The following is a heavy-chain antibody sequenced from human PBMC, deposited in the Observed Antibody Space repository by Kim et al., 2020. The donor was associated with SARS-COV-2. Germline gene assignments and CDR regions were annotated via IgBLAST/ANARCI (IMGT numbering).Heavy chain of an antibody. J-gene: IGHJ4*02. Sequence: GGSLRLSCAASGFTFSSYGMRWVRQAPGKGLEWVAVISYDGSNKYYADSVKGRFTISRDNSKNTLYLQMNSLRAEDTAVYYCAKRVAAADSFDYWGQGTLVTVSS. CDR2: ISYDGSNK. CDR3: AKRVAAADSFDY. CDR1: GFTFSSYG. D-gene: IGHD6-13*01. V-gene: IGHV3-30*18.